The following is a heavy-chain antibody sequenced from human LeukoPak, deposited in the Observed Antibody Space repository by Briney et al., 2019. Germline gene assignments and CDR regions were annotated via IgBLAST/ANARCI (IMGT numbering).Heavy chain of an antibody. CDR3: ARDANSSGYYDYYYYGMDV. CDR1: GGTFSSYA. D-gene: IGHD3-22*01. CDR2: IIPILGIA. J-gene: IGHJ6*02. V-gene: IGHV1-69*04. Sequence: GSSVKVSCKASGGTFSSYAISWVRQAPGQGLEWMGRIIPILGIANYAQKFQGRVTINADKSTSTAYMELSSLRSEDTAVYYCARDANSSGYYDYYYYGMDVWGQGTTVTVSS.